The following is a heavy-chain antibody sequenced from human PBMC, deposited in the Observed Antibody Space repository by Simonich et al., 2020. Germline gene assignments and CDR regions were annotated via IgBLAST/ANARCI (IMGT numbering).Heavy chain of an antibody. CDR3: ARHAGFAFDI. J-gene: IGHJ3*02. V-gene: IGHV4-39*01. D-gene: IGHD6-13*01. CDR1: GGSISSISYY. CDR2: IYYSGST. Sequence: QLQLQESGPGLVKPSETLSLTCPVSGGSISSISYYWGWIRQPPEKGLEWIGSIYYSGSTDYNPSLKSRVTISVDTSKNQFSLKLSSVTAADTAVYYCARHAGFAFDIWGQGTMVTVSS.